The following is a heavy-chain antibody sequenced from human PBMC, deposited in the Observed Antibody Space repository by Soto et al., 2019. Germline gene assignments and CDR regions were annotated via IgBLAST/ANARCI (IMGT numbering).Heavy chain of an antibody. CDR2: ISGSFGST. D-gene: IGHD2-8*01. CDR3: ASRSATVLSLTY. V-gene: IGHV3-23*01. CDR1: GFSFSSYA. J-gene: IGHJ4*02. Sequence: GGSLRLSCVASGFSFSSYAMNWVRQAPGKGLEWVSTISGSFGSTYYAASVQGRFTVSRDNSKNTLYLQMNSLRAEDTAVYYCASRSATVLSLTYWGTGTQVTVSS.